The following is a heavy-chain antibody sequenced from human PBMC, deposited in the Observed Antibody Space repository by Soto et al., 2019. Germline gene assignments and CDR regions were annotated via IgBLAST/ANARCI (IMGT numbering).Heavy chain of an antibody. V-gene: IGHV3-30*18. CDR1: GFTFSSYG. CDR3: AKVVAARSPYYYYGMDV. D-gene: IGHD6-6*01. CDR2: ISYDGSNK. J-gene: IGHJ6*02. Sequence: QVQLVESGGGVVQPGRSLRLSCAASGFTFSSYGMHWVRQAPGKGLEWVAVISYDGSNKYYADSVKGRFTISRDNSKNTLDLQMNSLRAEDTDVYYCAKVVAARSPYYYYGMDVWGQGTTVTVSS.